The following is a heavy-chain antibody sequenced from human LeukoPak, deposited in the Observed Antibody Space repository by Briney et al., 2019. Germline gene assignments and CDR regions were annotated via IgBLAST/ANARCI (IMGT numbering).Heavy chain of an antibody. D-gene: IGHD3-9*01. V-gene: IGHV4-59*12. CDR2: IYYSGST. Sequence: KPSETLSLTCTVSGGSISSYYWSWIRQPPGKGLEWIGYIYYSGSTNCNPSLKSRVTISVDTSKNQFSLKLSSVTAADTAVYYCARDYDILTGSHAFDIWGQGTMVTVSS. CDR3: ARDYDILTGSHAFDI. CDR1: GGSISSYY. J-gene: IGHJ3*02.